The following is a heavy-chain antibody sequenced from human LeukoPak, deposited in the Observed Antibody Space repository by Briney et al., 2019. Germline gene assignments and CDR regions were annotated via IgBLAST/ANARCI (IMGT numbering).Heavy chain of an antibody. CDR3: ARAVVGGSTRFAFNV. Sequence: ASVKVSCKASGDTFTTYDINWVRQAPGQGPEWMGWLNPNSGNTGYAQKFQGRVTMTRDISISTAYMQLSSLRAEDTAVYYCARAVVGGSTRFAFNVWGQGTLVTVSS. J-gene: IGHJ3*01. V-gene: IGHV1-8*01. D-gene: IGHD1-26*01. CDR1: GDTFTTYD. CDR2: LNPNSGNT.